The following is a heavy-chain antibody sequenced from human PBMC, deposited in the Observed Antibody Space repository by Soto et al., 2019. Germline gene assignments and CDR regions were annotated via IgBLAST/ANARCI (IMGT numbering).Heavy chain of an antibody. CDR1: GGTNNSYW. D-gene: IGHD4-17*01. V-gene: IGHV4-4*07. Sequence: PSGRPSLTCSVSGGTNNSYWWSWLRQPAGKGLQWIGRVYSRGTTDYNPSLNSRATLSVETSKNQFSLKLSSVTAADTAVYYCARVGGPPGTTDWFCDLWGRGTLGTV. J-gene: IGHJ2*01. CDR3: ARVGGPPGTTDWFCDL. CDR2: VYSRGTT.